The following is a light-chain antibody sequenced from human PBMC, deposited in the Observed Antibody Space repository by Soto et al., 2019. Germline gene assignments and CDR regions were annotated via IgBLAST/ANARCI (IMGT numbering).Light chain of an antibody. V-gene: IGKV1-8*01. J-gene: IGKJ5*01. CDR1: QGISSY. CDR3: QQYYSYPQIT. Sequence: AIRMTQSPSSFSASTGDRVTITCRASQGISSYVAWYQQKPGKAPKLLIYAASTLQSGVPSRFSGSGSGTDFTLTISCLQSEDFATYYCQQYYSYPQITFGQGTRLEIK. CDR2: AAS.